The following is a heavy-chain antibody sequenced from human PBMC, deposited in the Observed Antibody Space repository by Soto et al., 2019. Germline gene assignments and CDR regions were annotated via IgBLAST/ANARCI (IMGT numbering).Heavy chain of an antibody. D-gene: IGHD6-13*01. CDR3: AKDMGPWKQLVRLDY. J-gene: IGHJ4*02. CDR2: ISWNSGSI. V-gene: IGHV3-9*01. Sequence: GGSLRLSCAASGFTFDDYAMHWVRQAPGKGLEWVSGISWNSGSIGYADSVKGRFTISRDNAKNSLYLQMNSLRAEDTALYYCAKDMGPWKQLVRLDYWGQGTLVTVSS. CDR1: GFTFDDYA.